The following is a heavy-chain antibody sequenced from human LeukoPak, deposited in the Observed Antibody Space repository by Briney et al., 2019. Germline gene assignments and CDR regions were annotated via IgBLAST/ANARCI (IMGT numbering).Heavy chain of an antibody. D-gene: IGHD5-24*01. CDR1: GGTFSSYA. CDR3: ASDVEMATINRY. CDR2: IIPILGIA. Sequence: GASVKVSCKASGGTFSSYAISWVRQAPGQGLEWMGRIIPILGIANYAQKFQGRVTITADKSTSTAYMELSSLRSEDTAVYYCASDVEMATINRYWGQGTLVTVSS. J-gene: IGHJ4*02. V-gene: IGHV1-69*04.